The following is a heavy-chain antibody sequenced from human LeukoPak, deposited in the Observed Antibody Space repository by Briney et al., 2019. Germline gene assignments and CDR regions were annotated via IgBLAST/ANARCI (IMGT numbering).Heavy chain of an antibody. V-gene: IGHV3-74*03. CDR1: GFTFSNTW. CDR3: AKISMIVVVANFDY. Sequence: GGSLRLSCAASGFTFSNTWMHWVRQAPGKGRVWVSRIHSDGISTTYADSVKGRFTISRDNAKNTLYLQMNSLRAEDTAVYYCAKISMIVVVANFDYWGQGTLVTVSS. J-gene: IGHJ4*02. CDR2: IHSDGIST. D-gene: IGHD3-22*01.